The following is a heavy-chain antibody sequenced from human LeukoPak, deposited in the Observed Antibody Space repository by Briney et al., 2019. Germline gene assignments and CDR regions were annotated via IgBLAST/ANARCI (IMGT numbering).Heavy chain of an antibody. Sequence: GGSLRLPCAASAFTFSSYWMSWVRQAPGKGLEWVANIKQDGGEKYYVDSVKGRFTISRDNALNSLYLQMNSLRAEDTAVYYCARDRSVADTYYYGMDVWGQGTTVTVSS. CDR1: AFTFSSYW. J-gene: IGHJ6*02. CDR2: IKQDGGEK. D-gene: IGHD6-19*01. V-gene: IGHV3-7*01. CDR3: ARDRSVADTYYYGMDV.